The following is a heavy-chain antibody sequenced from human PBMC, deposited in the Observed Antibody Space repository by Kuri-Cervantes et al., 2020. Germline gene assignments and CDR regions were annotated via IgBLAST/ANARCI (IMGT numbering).Heavy chain of an antibody. D-gene: IGHD3-16*02. V-gene: IGHV4-4*07. Sequence: SETLSLTCTVSGGSISSYYWSWIRQPAGKGLEWIGRIYTSGSTNYNPSLKNRLTISVDTSKNQFSLKLSSVTAADTAVYYCARQGSTYYDYVWGSYRYLGYFDYWGQGTLVTVSS. CDR1: GGSISSYY. J-gene: IGHJ4*02. CDR3: ARQGSTYYDYVWGSYRYLGYFDY. CDR2: IYTSGST.